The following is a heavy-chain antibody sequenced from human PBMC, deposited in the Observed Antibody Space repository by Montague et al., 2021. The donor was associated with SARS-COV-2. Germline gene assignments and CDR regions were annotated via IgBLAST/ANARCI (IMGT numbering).Heavy chain of an antibody. CDR3: ARGRRRYNWRDETSYYYGMAV. CDR1: GGSLSGYY. V-gene: IGHV4-34*01. Sequence: SETLSLTCAVYGGSLSGYYWSWIRQPPGKGLEWIGEINHSGSTNHNPSLKSRVTISLDTSKNQFSLKLSSVTAADTAVYYCARGRRRYNWRDETSYYYGMAVWGQGTTVTVSS. J-gene: IGHJ6*02. CDR2: INHSGST. D-gene: IGHD1-20*01.